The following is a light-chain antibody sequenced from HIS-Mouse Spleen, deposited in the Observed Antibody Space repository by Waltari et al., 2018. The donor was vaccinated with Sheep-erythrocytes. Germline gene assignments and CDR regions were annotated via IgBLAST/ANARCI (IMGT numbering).Light chain of an antibody. J-gene: IGLJ2*01. CDR2: EGS. CDR1: SSDVGSYNL. Sequence: QSALTQPASVSGSPGQSITISCTGTSSDVGSYNLVSWSQQHPGKAPKLMIYEGSKRPSGVSNRFSGSKSGNTASLTISGLQAEDEADYYCQAWDSSIVVFGGGTKLTVL. V-gene: IGLV2-23*01. CDR3: QAWDSSIVV.